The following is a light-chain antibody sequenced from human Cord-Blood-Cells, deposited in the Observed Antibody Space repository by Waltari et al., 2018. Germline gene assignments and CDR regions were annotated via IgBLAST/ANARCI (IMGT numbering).Light chain of an antibody. CDR2: GNS. CDR1: SSNIGAGYD. V-gene: IGLV1-40*01. Sequence: QSVLTQPPSVSGAPGQRVTISCTGSSSNIGAGYDVHWYQQLHGTAPKLLIYGNSNRPSGFPDRFSGSKSGTSASLAITVLQAEDEADYYCQSYDSSLSGWVFGGGTKLTVL. J-gene: IGLJ3*02. CDR3: QSYDSSLSGWV.